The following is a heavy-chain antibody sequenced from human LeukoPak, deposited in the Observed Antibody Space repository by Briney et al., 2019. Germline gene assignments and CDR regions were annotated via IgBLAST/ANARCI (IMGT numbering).Heavy chain of an antibody. CDR1: GAPISSYY. J-gene: IGHJ4*02. Sequence: SETLSLTCSVSGAPISSYYWSWIRQPAGKGLEWIGRMYTSGSTDYNPSLKSRVTMSVDTSKNQFSLKLSSVTAADTAVYYCAKVATFGVVEYYFDYWGQGTLVTVSS. V-gene: IGHV4-4*07. CDR3: AKVATFGVVEYYFDY. CDR2: MYTSGST. D-gene: IGHD3-3*01.